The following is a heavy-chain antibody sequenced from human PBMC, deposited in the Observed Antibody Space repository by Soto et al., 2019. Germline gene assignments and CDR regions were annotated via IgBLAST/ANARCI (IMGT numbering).Heavy chain of an antibody. CDR1: GGTFSSYA. V-gene: IGHV1-69*06. Sequence: QVQLVQSGAEVKKPGSSVKVSCKASGGTFSSYAISWVRQAPGQGLEWMGGIIPIFGTANYAQKFQGRVTITEDKSTSTAYMELSSLRSEDTAVYYCARRVPFTHCSSTSCYLYNWFDPWGQGTLVTVSS. J-gene: IGHJ5*02. CDR3: ARRVPFTHCSSTSCYLYNWFDP. D-gene: IGHD2-2*01. CDR2: IIPIFGTA.